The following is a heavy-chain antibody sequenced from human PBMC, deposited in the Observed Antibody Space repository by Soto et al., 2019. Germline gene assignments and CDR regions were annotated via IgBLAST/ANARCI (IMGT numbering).Heavy chain of an antibody. CDR3: ARDFAMVRGVTGYYFDY. Sequence: QVQLVESVGGVVQPGRSLRLSCAASGFTFSSYGMHWVRQAPGKGLEWVAVIWYDGSNKYYADSVKGRFTISRDNSKNTLYLQMNSLRAEDTAVYYCARDFAMVRGVTGYYFDYWGQGTLVTVSS. CDR2: IWYDGSNK. CDR1: GFTFSSYG. V-gene: IGHV3-33*01. J-gene: IGHJ4*02. D-gene: IGHD3-10*01.